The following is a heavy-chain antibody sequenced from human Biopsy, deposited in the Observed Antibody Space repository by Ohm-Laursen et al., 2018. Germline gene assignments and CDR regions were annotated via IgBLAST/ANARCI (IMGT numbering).Heavy chain of an antibody. CDR2: ISGSGTTI. CDR1: GFTFSRYA. J-gene: IGHJ4*02. D-gene: IGHD3-10*01. Sequence: SLRLSCAASGFTFSRYAMSWIRQAPGKGLEWLSYISGSGTTIFYADSVKGRFTVSRDNAKNSLYLQMNSLTVEDTAVYYCARDGAGSYHDYWGQGTLVTVSS. V-gene: IGHV3-11*01. CDR3: ARDGAGSYHDY.